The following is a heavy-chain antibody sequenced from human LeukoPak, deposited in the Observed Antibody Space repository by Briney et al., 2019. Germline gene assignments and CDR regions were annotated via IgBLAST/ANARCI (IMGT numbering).Heavy chain of an antibody. Sequence: SETLSLTXTVSGGSIRSSSYYWGWIRQPPGKGLDWIGSIYYSGSTYYNPSLKSRVTISVDTSKNQFSLKLSSVTAADTAVYYCARLSGYRDDYWGQGTLVTVSS. CDR1: GGSIRSSSYY. V-gene: IGHV4-39*01. CDR3: ARLSGYRDDY. D-gene: IGHD1-26*01. CDR2: IYYSGST. J-gene: IGHJ4*02.